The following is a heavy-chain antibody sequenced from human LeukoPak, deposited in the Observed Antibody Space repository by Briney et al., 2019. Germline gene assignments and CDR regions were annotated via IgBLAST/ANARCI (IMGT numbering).Heavy chain of an antibody. J-gene: IGHJ4*02. CDR1: GGSINSCY. Sequence: SETLSLTCTVSGGSINSCYWSWIRQSPGKGLEWIGYIYYSGSTNYSPSLKSRVTISIDKYKNQFSLTLSSVTAADTAVYFCARGPYYDSSGFDSWGQGILVTVSS. V-gene: IGHV4-59*01. CDR3: ARGPYYDSSGFDS. D-gene: IGHD3-22*01. CDR2: IYYSGST.